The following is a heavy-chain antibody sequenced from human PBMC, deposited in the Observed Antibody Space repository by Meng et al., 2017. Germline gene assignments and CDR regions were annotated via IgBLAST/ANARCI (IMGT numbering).Heavy chain of an antibody. J-gene: IGHJ4*02. CDR3: TRDRSKDIVVVPAVTNLDY. Sequence: GESLKISCTASGFTFGDYAMSWFRQAPGKGLEWVGFIRSKAYGGTTEYAASVKGRFTISRDDSKSIAYLQMSSLKTENTAVYYCTRDRSKDIVVVPAVTNLDYWGQGTLVTVSS. CDR2: IRSKAYGGTT. D-gene: IGHD2-2*01. V-gene: IGHV3-49*03. CDR1: GFTFGDYA.